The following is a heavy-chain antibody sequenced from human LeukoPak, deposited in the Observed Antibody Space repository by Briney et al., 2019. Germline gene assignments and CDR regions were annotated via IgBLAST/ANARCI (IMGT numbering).Heavy chain of an antibody. CDR3: ARQHYGDYVGGAFDI. J-gene: IGHJ3*02. CDR1: GGSISSYY. Sequence: SETLSLTCTVSGGSISSYYWSWIRQPPGKGLEWIGYIYYSGSTNYNPSLKSRVTISVDTSKNQFSLKLSSVTAADTAVYYCARQHYGDYVGGAFDIWGQGTMVTVSS. CDR2: IYYSGST. D-gene: IGHD4-17*01. V-gene: IGHV4-59*08.